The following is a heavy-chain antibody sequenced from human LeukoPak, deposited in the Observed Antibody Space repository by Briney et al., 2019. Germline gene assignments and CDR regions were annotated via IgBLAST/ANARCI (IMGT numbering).Heavy chain of an antibody. Sequence: GGSLRLSCAASGFTFSSYGMSWVRQARGKGLEWVSLISGSGGSTYYADSVKGRFTISRDNSKNTLYVQMNSLRAEDTAVYYCAKSGGYYDSSGYIDYWGQGTLVTVSS. CDR3: AKSGGYYDSSGYIDY. CDR2: ISGSGGST. D-gene: IGHD3-22*01. CDR1: GFTFSSYG. J-gene: IGHJ4*02. V-gene: IGHV3-23*01.